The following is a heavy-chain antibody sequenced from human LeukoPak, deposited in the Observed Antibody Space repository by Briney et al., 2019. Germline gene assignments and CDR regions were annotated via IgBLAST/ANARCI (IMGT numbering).Heavy chain of an antibody. D-gene: IGHD1-26*01. Sequence: GASVKVSCKASGYIFTCHYMHWVRQAPGQGLDWMGIINPSGGGTTYAQKFQGRVTMTRDMSTSTVYMEVSSLRSEDTAVYFCARDSRLSTVGAPYYFDYWGQGTLVTVSS. V-gene: IGHV1-46*01. CDR2: INPSGGGT. CDR1: GYIFTCHY. CDR3: ARDSRLSTVGAPYYFDY. J-gene: IGHJ4*02.